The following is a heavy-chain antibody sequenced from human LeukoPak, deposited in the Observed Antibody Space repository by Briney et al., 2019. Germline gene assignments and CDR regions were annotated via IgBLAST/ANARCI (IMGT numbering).Heavy chain of an antibody. V-gene: IGHV4-59*01. CDR2: IYYSGTT. Sequence: SETLSLTCTVSGGAIDSNSWTWIRQPPGKGLEGIGYIYYSGTTNYDPSLKGRVTMSVDMSKNQFSLKLSSVTAADTAVYYCARRSSSWKNWFDPWGQGTLVTVSS. J-gene: IGHJ5*02. D-gene: IGHD6-13*01. CDR1: GGAIDSNS. CDR3: ARRSSSWKNWFDP.